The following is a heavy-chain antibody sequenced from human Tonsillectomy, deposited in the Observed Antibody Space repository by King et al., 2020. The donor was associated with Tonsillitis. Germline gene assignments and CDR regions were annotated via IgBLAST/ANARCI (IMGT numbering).Heavy chain of an antibody. CDR3: ARDMYHYGSGEKYYYYAMDV. V-gene: IGHV3-30*19. J-gene: IGHJ6*02. Sequence: QVQLVESGGGVVQPGRSLRLSCEASGHTSNKYGMHWVRQAPGKGLEWVAVISYDGSKEYYADSVKGRFTISRDNSKNMLYLQMNSLRPEDTAVYYCARDMYHYGSGEKYYYYAMDVWGQGTTVTVSS. D-gene: IGHD3-10*01. CDR2: ISYDGSKE. CDR1: GHTSNKYG.